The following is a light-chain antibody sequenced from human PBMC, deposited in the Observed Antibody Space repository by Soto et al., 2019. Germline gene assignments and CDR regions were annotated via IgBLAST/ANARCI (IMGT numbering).Light chain of an antibody. V-gene: IGLV2-14*01. J-gene: IGLJ1*01. CDR3: NSYTTSNTRQIV. CDR2: DVS. Sequence: QSVLTQPASVSWSPGQPITISCTGTSSDVGGYNYVSWYQQHPGKAPKFMIYDVSNRPSGVSTRFSGSKSGNTASLTISGLQAEDEADYYCNSYTTSNTRQIVFGTGTKVTVL. CDR1: SSDVGGYNY.